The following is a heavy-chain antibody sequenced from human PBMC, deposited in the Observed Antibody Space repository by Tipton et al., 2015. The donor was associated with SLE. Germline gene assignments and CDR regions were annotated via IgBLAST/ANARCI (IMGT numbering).Heavy chain of an antibody. CDR1: GFTVSRNY. Sequence: SLRLSCAAAGFTVSRNYMSWVRQAPGKGLEWVSVIYTGGNTYYAGSVMGRFTISRGNSKNTLYLQMSSLRAEDTAVYYCAGDRSFGDEETLEFWGQGTLVTVSS. V-gene: IGHV3-66*01. D-gene: IGHD3-3*01. CDR3: AGDRSFGDEETLEF. CDR2: IYTGGNT. J-gene: IGHJ4*02.